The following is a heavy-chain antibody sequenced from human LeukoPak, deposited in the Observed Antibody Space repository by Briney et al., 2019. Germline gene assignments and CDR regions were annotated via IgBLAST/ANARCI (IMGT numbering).Heavy chain of an antibody. CDR3: AKDSTYYYDSSGYYSDVHFDH. V-gene: IGHV3-30*18. CDR2: ILYDGTNK. D-gene: IGHD3-22*01. CDR1: GFTFSSYG. Sequence: LPGRSLRLSCAASGFTFSSYGMHWVRQAPGKGLEWVAGILYDGTNKDYADSVKGRFTISRDNSKNALYLQMDSLRAEDTAVYYCAKDSTYYYDSSGYYSDVHFDHWGQGTLVTVSS. J-gene: IGHJ4*02.